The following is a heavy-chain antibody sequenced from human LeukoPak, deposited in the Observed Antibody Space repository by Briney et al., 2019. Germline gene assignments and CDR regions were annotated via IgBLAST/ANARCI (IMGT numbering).Heavy chain of an antibody. CDR1: GFTFSSCA. J-gene: IGHJ1*01. Sequence: PGGSLRLSCAASGFTFSSCAMSWVRQAPGKGLEWVSAISGSGGSTYYADSVKGRFTISRDNSKNTLYLQMNSLRAEDTAVYYCAKSVAVAGTFYFQHWGQGTLVTVSS. CDR2: ISGSGGST. CDR3: AKSVAVAGTFYFQH. V-gene: IGHV3-23*01. D-gene: IGHD6-19*01.